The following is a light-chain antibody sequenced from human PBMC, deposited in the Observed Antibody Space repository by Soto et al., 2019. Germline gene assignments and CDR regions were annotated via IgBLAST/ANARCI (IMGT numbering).Light chain of an antibody. Sequence: SYELTQPPSMSVAPGQTARVTCGGYNIGSKSVHWYQQRPGQAPVLVVYDERDRPSGIPERFSGSNSGNTATLTISRVEAEDEADYYCQVWDSSTDHYVFGTGTKLTVL. CDR2: DER. J-gene: IGLJ1*01. CDR3: QVWDSSTDHYV. CDR1: NIGSKS. V-gene: IGLV3-21*02.